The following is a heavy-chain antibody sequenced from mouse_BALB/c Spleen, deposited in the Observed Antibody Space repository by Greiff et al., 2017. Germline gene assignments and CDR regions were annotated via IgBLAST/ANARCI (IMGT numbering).Heavy chain of an antibody. CDR3: ARNGYDGVYYAMDY. V-gene: IGHV2-4-1*01. Sequence: VQLVESGPGLVQPSQSLSITCTVSGFSLTSYGVHWVRQSPGKGLEWLGVIWSGGSTDYNAAFISRLSISKDNSKSQVFFKMNSLQADDTAIYYCARNGYDGVYYAMDYWGQGTSVTVSS. J-gene: IGHJ4*01. D-gene: IGHD2-14*01. CDR2: IWSGGST. CDR1: GFSLTSYG.